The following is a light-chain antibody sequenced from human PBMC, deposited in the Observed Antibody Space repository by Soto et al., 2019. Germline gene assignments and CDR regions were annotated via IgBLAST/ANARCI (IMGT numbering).Light chain of an antibody. CDR2: GAY. CDR3: RLYNKLPRT. V-gene: IGKV3D-15*03. J-gene: IGKJ1*01. Sequence: EIVLTQSPATLCLSPGERATXSCRASQSVSRNLAWYQQKPGQAHSLXIYGAYSRATGIQDRFIGSGCGTDTTLICRLRKPEDSPVYYWRLYNKLPRTCAQGTKVDIK. CDR1: QSVSRN.